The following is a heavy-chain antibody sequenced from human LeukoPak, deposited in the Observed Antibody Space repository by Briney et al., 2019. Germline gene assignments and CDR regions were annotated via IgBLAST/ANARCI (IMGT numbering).Heavy chain of an antibody. Sequence: SETLSLTCTVSGGSISGYYWSWIRQPPGKGLEWIGEINHSGSTNYNPSLKSRVTISVDTSKNQFSLKLSSVTAADTAVYYCARGLGVTFDYWGQEPWSPSPQ. J-gene: IGHJ4*01. V-gene: IGHV4-34*01. CDR3: ARGLGVTFDY. CDR2: INHSGST. D-gene: IGHD2-8*01. CDR1: GGSISGYY.